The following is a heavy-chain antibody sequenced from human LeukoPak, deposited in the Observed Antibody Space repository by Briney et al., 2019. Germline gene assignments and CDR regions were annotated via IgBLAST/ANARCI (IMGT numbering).Heavy chain of an antibody. J-gene: IGHJ5*02. D-gene: IGHD5-24*01. CDR1: GGSISSYY. V-gene: IGHV4-59*08. CDR2: IYYSGST. Sequence: PSETLSLTGTVPGGSISSYYSSWIRQPPGKGLEWIGYIYYSGSTNYNPSLKSRVTISLDTSKNQFSLRLSSVTAADTGVYYCARLLGSHINYFDPWGQGTLVTVSS. CDR3: ARLLGSHINYFDP.